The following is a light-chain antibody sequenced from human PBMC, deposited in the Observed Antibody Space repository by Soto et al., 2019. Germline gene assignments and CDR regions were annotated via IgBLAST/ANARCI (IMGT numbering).Light chain of an antibody. J-gene: IGLJ1*01. CDR2: DVN. V-gene: IGLV2-11*01. Sequence: QSALTQPRSVSGSPGQSVTISCTGTSSDVGGYNYVSWYQQHPGKAPKLMIYDVNKRPSGVPDRFSGSKSGSTASLTFSGLQSEDEADYFCCSYAGTYTDVFGTGTKVTVL. CDR3: CSYAGTYTDV. CDR1: SSDVGGYNY.